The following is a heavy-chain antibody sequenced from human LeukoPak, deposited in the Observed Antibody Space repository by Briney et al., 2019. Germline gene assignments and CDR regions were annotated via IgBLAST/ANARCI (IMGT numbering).Heavy chain of an antibody. CDR2: IYYSGST. CDR1: GESFSAYY. CDR3: ARVTGYVMEDYFDY. Sequence: PSETLSLTCAVYGESFSAYYWSWIRQPPGKGLEWIGYIYYSGSTNYNPSLKSRVTISVDTSKNQFSLKLSSVTAADTAVYYCARVTGYVMEDYFDYWGQGTLVTVSS. J-gene: IGHJ4*02. V-gene: IGHV4-59*01. D-gene: IGHD6-13*01.